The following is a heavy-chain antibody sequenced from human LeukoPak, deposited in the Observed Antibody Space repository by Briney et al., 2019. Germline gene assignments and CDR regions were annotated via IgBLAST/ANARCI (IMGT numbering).Heavy chain of an antibody. J-gene: IGHJ3*02. CDR3: ARVRGGAFDM. V-gene: IGHV3-74*01. CDR2: VNSDGRST. Sequence: GGSLRLSCAASGFTFSYYWMHWVHQAPGKGLVWVSRVNSDGRSTDYADSVKGRFTISRDNARNTVYLQMNSLRGEDMAVYYCARVRGGAFDMWGQGTMVTVSS. D-gene: IGHD3-10*01. CDR1: GFTFSYYW.